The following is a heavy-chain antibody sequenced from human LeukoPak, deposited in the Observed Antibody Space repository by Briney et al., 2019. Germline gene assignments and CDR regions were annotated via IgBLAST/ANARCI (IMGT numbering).Heavy chain of an antibody. CDR3: ARATYYYDSSGYYYVPDAFDI. CDR2: IIPIFGTA. D-gene: IGHD3-22*01. CDR1: GGTFSSYA. Sequence: SVKVSCKASGGTFSSYAISWARQAPGQGLEWMGGIIPIFGTANYAQKFQGRVTITADESTSTAYMELSSLRSEDTAVYYCARATYYYDSSGYYYVPDAFDIWSQGTMVTVSS. V-gene: IGHV1-69*13. J-gene: IGHJ3*02.